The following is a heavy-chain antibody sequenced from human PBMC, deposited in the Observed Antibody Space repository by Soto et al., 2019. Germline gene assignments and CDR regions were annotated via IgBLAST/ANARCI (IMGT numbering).Heavy chain of an antibody. J-gene: IGHJ5*02. V-gene: IGHV4-30-4*01. CDR3: ARSVFP. CDR2: ISNSGTT. CDR1: GGSISSADYH. Sequence: PSETLSLTCTVSGGSISSADYHWTWIRQPPGKGLEWIGYISNSGTTNYNPSLKSRVTISVDTSKNQFSLKLSSVTAADTAVYYCARSVFPWGQGTLVTAPQ.